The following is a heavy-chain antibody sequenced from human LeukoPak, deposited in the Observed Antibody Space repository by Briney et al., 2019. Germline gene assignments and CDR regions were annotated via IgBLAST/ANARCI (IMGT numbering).Heavy chain of an antibody. Sequence: SGPTLVKPTQTLTLTCTFSGFSLSTSGVGVGWIRQPPGKALEWLALIYWNDDKRYSPSLKSRLTITKDTSKNQVVLTMTNMDPVDTATYYCARLHNYDYVWGSYRPNWFDPWGQGTLVTVSS. CDR3: ARLHNYDYVWGSYRPNWFDP. CDR2: IYWNDDK. J-gene: IGHJ5*02. D-gene: IGHD3-16*02. CDR1: GFSLSTSGVG. V-gene: IGHV2-5*01.